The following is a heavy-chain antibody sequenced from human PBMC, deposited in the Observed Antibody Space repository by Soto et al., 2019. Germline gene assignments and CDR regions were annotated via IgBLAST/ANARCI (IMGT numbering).Heavy chain of an antibody. J-gene: IGHJ6*02. D-gene: IGHD4-4*01. Sequence: QVHLVESGGGVVQPGRSLRLSCAASGFTFSNYGMHWVRQAPGKGLEWVALILYDGSIEYYADSVKGRFTISRDNSKNTLYLQMNSLRAEDTAVYYCTKSRDGYSFYYYYGVDVWGQGTTVTVSS. CDR3: TKSRDGYSFYYYYGVDV. CDR2: ILYDGSIE. V-gene: IGHV3-30*18. CDR1: GFTFSNYG.